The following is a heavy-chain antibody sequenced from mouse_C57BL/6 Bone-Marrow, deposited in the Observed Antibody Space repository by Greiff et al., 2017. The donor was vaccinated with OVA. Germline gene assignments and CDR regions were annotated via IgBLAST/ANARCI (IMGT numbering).Heavy chain of an antibody. V-gene: IGHV1-64*01. CDR2: IHPNSGST. CDR1: GYTFTSYW. D-gene: IGHD1-1*01. Sequence: QVQLQQPGAELVKPGASVKLSCKASGYTFTSYWMHWVKQRPGQGLEWIGMIHPNSGSTNYNEKFKSKATLTVDKSSSTAYMQLSSLTSEDSAVYYCAPHYGSSYEGYWGQGTTLTVSS. J-gene: IGHJ2*01. CDR3: APHYGSSYEGY.